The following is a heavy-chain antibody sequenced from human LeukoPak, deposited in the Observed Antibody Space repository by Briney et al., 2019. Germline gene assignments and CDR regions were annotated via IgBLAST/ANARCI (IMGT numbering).Heavy chain of an antibody. V-gene: IGHV3-23*01. J-gene: IGHJ4*02. CDR3: AKRGVVIRVILVGFHKEAYYFDS. D-gene: IGHD3-22*01. CDR1: GITLSNYG. Sequence: GGSLRLSCAVSGITLSNYGMSWVRHAPGKGLEWVAGFRDRGGRTNYADSVKGRFTISRDNPKNTLILQMNSLRPEDTAVYFCAKRGVVIRVILVGFHKEAYYFDSWGQGALVTVSS. CDR2: FRDRGGRT.